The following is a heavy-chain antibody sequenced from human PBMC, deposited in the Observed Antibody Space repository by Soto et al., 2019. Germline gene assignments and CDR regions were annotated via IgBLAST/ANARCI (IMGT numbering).Heavy chain of an antibody. J-gene: IGHJ6*02. V-gene: IGHV3-33*01. D-gene: IGHD2-15*01. CDR2: IWYDGSNK. CDR3: AREGGYCSGGSCYPYPYYYYGMDV. Sequence: GGSLRLSCAASGFTFSSYGTHWVRQAPGKGLEWVAVIWYDGSNKYYADSVKGRFTISRDNSKNTLYLQMNSLRAEDTAVYYCAREGGYCSGGSCYPYPYYYYGMDVWGQGTTVTVSS. CDR1: GFTFSSYG.